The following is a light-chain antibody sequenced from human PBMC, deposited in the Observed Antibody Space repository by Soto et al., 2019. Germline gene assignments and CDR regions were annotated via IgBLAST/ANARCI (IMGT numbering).Light chain of an antibody. CDR1: QDISSW. V-gene: IGKV1-27*01. Sequence: DIQMTQSPSSVSASVGDRVTITCRASQDISSWLAWYQQKPGKAPKLLIYAASTLQSGVPSRFSGSGSGTDFTLTISSLQPEDVATYYCQKYNIAPWTFGQGTKVDIK. CDR2: AAS. CDR3: QKYNIAPWT. J-gene: IGKJ1*01.